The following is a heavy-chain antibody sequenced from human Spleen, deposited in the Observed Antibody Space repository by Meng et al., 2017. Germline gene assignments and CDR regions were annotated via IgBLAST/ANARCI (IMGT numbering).Heavy chain of an antibody. V-gene: IGHV1-46*01. CDR1: GYTFTTYY. CDR3: ARDEDISAAGYLLGDF. J-gene: IGHJ4*02. D-gene: IGHD6-13*01. CDR2: INPSGGNT. Sequence: ASVKVSCKASGYTFTTYYMHWVRQAPGQGLEWMGIINPSGGNTRYAQKFQGRVTMTRDTSTSTVFMELSSLRSEDTAVYYCARDEDISAAGYLLGDFWGQGTLVTVSS.